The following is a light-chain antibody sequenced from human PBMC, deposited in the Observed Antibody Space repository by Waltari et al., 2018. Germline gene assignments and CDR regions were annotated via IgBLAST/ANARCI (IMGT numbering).Light chain of an antibody. J-gene: IGKJ3*01. V-gene: IGKV3-15*01. CDR2: AAS. CDR1: QNISTN. CDR3: QQYNTWPS. Sequence: CRRASQNISTNFGRYQQHPGPAPRLLIYAASTRATGTPARFSGHGSGTEFTLTISSLQSEDFALYYCQQYNTWPSFGPGTKVDIK.